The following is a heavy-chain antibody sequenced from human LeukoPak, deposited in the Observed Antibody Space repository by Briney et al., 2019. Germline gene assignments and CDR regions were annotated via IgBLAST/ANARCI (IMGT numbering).Heavy chain of an antibody. CDR3: ARVIMGSGSYPFDY. D-gene: IGHD1-26*01. J-gene: IGHJ4*02. Sequence: SETLSLTCTVSGGSFSSGSYYWSWIRQPPGKGLEWIGYIYYSGSTNYNPSLKSRVTISVDTSKNQFSLKLSSVTAADTAVYYCARVIMGSGSYPFDYWGQGTLVTASS. V-gene: IGHV4-61*01. CDR2: IYYSGST. CDR1: GGSFSSGSYY.